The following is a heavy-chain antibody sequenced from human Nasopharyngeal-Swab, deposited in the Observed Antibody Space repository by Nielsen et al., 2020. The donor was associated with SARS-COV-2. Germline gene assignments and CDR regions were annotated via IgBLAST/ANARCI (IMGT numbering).Heavy chain of an antibody. V-gene: IGHV3-33*08. CDR1: GFTFSSYA. Sequence: GESLKISCAASGFTFSSYAMSWVRQAPGKGLEWVAVIWYDGSNKYYADSVKGRFTISRDNSKNTLYLQMNSLRAEDTAVYYCARDYRYYYDSSGYYPGYWGQGTLVTVSS. CDR2: IWYDGSNK. J-gene: IGHJ4*02. CDR3: ARDYRYYYDSSGYYPGY. D-gene: IGHD3-22*01.